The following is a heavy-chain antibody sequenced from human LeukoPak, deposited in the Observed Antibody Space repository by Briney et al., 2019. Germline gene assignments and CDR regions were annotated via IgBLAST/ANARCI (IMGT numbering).Heavy chain of an antibody. CDR1: GGSISSSSYY. Sequence: SESLSLTCTVSGGSISSSSYYWGWIRQPPGKGLEWIGSIYYSGSTYYNPSLKSRVTISVDTSKNQFSLKLSSVTAADAAVYYCARHEWNYGYYFDYWGQGTLVTVSS. D-gene: IGHD1-7*01. CDR2: IYYSGST. CDR3: ARHEWNYGYYFDY. V-gene: IGHV4-39*01. J-gene: IGHJ4*02.